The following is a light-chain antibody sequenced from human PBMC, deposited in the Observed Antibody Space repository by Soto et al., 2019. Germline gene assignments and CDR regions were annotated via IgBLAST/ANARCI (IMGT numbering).Light chain of an antibody. V-gene: IGKV3-20*01. CDR3: QQFCSSPWT. Sequence: EIVLTQSPGTLSLSPGERATLSCRASQSVGGSYLAWDQQKPGQAPRLLIDGASSRATGIPDRFSGSGSGTDFTLTIIRLEPEDFAVYYCQQFCSSPWTFGQGTKVEIK. J-gene: IGKJ1*01. CDR2: GAS. CDR1: QSVGGSY.